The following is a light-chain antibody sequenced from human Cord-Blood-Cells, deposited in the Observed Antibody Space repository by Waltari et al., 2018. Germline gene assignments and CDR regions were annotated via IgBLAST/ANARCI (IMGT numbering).Light chain of an antibody. J-gene: IGLJ2*01. V-gene: IGLV2-8*01. CDR3: SSYAGSNNWDVV. Sequence: QSALTQPPSASGSPGQSVTISCTGTSSDVGGSNSVSLYQPHPGKAPKLMIYEVSKRPSGVPDRFSGSKSGNTASLTVSGLQAEDEADYYCSSYAGSNNWDVVFGGGTKLTVL. CDR1: SSDVGGSNS. CDR2: EVS.